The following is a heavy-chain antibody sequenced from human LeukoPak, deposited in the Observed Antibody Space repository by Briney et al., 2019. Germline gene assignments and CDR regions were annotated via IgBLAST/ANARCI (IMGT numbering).Heavy chain of an antibody. Sequence: SETLSLTCTVSGGSISSYYWSWIRQPPGKGLEWIGYIYYSGSTNYNPSLESRVTISVDTSKNQFSLKLSSVTAADTAVYYCARGYSNYGDYYYYMDVWGKGTTVTVSS. CDR2: IYYSGST. CDR3: ARGYSNYGDYYYYMDV. CDR1: GGSISSYY. J-gene: IGHJ6*03. D-gene: IGHD4-11*01. V-gene: IGHV4-59*01.